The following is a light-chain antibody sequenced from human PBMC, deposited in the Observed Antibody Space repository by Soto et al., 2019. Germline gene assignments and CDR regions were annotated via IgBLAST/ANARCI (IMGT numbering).Light chain of an antibody. CDR2: AAS. V-gene: IGKV1-39*01. CDR1: QSIMSF. Sequence: DIQMTQSPSSLSASVGGRVTITCRASQSIMSFLNWYQQQPGKAPKLLIFAASILRGGVPSRFSGSGSGTDFSLTISSLQPEDYATYYCQQSYSTAITFGQGTRLEIK. J-gene: IGKJ5*01. CDR3: QQSYSTAIT.